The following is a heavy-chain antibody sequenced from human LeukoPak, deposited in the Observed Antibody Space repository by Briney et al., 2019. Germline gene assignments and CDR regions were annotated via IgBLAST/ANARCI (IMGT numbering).Heavy chain of an antibody. CDR3: ARVSRYSSSWLLYYFDY. D-gene: IGHD6-13*01. J-gene: IGHJ4*02. Sequence: GGSLRLSCAASGFTFSSYAMHWVRQAPGKGLEWVAVISYDGSNKYYADSVKGRFTISRDNSKNTLYLQMNSLRAEDTAVYYCARVSRYSSSWLLYYFDYWGQGTLVTVSS. CDR1: GFTFSSYA. CDR2: ISYDGSNK. V-gene: IGHV3-30*04.